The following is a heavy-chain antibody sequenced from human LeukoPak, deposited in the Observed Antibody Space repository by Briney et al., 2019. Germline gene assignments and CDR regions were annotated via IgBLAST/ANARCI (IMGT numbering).Heavy chain of an antibody. D-gene: IGHD2-2*01. Sequence: QPGGSLRLSCAGSGFTFSSYWMSWVRQAPGKGLEWVANIRQDGNEKYYVDSVKGRFTISRDNAKKSLYLQMNGLRAEDTAVYYCATQPAAADVDYWGQGTLVTVSS. J-gene: IGHJ4*02. V-gene: IGHV3-7*03. CDR2: IRQDGNEK. CDR1: GFTFSSYW. CDR3: ATQPAAADVDY.